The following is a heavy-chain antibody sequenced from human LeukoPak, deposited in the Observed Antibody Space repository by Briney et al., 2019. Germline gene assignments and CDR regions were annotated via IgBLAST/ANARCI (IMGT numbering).Heavy chain of an antibody. CDR1: GGTFSSYA. D-gene: IGHD2-21*02. V-gene: IGHV1-69*13. J-gene: IGHJ4*02. Sequence: ASVTVSCTASGGTFSSYAISWVRQAPGQGLEWMGGIIPIFGTANYAQKFQGRVTITADESTSTAYMELSSLRSEDTAVYYCARAGELAYCGGDCYTSIDYWGQGTLVTVSS. CDR3: ARAGELAYCGGDCYTSIDY. CDR2: IIPIFGTA.